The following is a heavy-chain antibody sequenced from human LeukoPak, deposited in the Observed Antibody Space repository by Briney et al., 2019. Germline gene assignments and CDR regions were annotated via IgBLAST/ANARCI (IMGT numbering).Heavy chain of an antibody. Sequence: GGSLRLSCAASGFTFSSYAMTWVRQAPGKGLEWVSVISGSGGSTYYADSVKGRFTISRDDSKNTLYLQMNSLRAEDTALYYCATLRIGGAAAGNYWGQGTLVTVSS. CDR1: GFTFSSYA. V-gene: IGHV3-23*01. J-gene: IGHJ4*02. CDR3: ATLRIGGAAAGNY. D-gene: IGHD6-13*01. CDR2: ISGSGGST.